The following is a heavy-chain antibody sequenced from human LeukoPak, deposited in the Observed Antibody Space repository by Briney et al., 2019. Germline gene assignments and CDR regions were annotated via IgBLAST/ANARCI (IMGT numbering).Heavy chain of an antibody. V-gene: IGHV4-39*07. CDR2: IYYSGST. CDR3: ARARWFGELYGPLDF. D-gene: IGHD3-10*01. CDR1: GGSISSSSYY. Sequence: PSETLSLTCTVSGGSISSSSYYWGWIRQPPGKGLEWIGSIYYSGSTNYNPSLKSRVTISVDPSKNQFSLKLTSVIAADTAVYYRARARWFGELYGPLDFWGQGTLVTVSS. J-gene: IGHJ4*02.